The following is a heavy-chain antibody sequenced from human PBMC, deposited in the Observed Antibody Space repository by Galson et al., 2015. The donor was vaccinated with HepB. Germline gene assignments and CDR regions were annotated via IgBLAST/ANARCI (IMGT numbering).Heavy chain of an antibody. D-gene: IGHD2-15*01. CDR2: ISSSSSYT. Sequence: SLRLSCAASGFTFSDYHMSWIRQAPGKGLEWVSYISSSSSYTNYADSVKGRFTISRDNAKNSLYLQMNSLRAEDTAVYYCAIVVVVAATNDAFDIWGQGTMVTVSS. CDR3: AIVVVVAATNDAFDI. J-gene: IGHJ3*02. CDR1: GFTFSDYH. V-gene: IGHV3-11*06.